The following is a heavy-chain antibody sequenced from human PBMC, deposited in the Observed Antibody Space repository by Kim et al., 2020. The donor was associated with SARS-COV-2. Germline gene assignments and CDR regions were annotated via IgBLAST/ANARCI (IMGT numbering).Heavy chain of an antibody. D-gene: IGHD3-16*01. V-gene: IGHV3-33*06. CDR1: GFTFSSYA. Sequence: GGSLRLSCAASGFTFSSYAMHWVRQAPGKGLEWVAVIWYDGSNKYYADSVKGRFTISRDNSKNTLYLQMNSLRAEDTAVYYCAKDPRFGGSSDAGYFQHWGQGTLVTVSS. CDR3: AKDPRFGGSSDAGYFQH. CDR2: IWYDGSNK. J-gene: IGHJ1*01.